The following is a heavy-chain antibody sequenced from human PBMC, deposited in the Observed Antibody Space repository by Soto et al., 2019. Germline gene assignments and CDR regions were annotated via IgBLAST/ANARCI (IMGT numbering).Heavy chain of an antibody. Sequence: SETLSLTCTVSGGSISSYYWSWIRQPPGKGLEWIGYIYYSGSTNYNPSLKSRVTISVDTSKNQFSLKLSSVTAADTAVYYCATYCSGGSCYLGNWFDPWGQGTLVTVSS. J-gene: IGHJ5*02. V-gene: IGHV4-59*08. CDR3: ATYCSGGSCYLGNWFDP. D-gene: IGHD2-15*01. CDR1: GGSISSYY. CDR2: IYYSGST.